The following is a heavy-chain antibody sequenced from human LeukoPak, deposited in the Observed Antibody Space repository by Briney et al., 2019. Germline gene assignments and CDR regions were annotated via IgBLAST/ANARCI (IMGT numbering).Heavy chain of an antibody. D-gene: IGHD5-24*01. CDR2: ISYSGST. J-gene: IGHJ4*02. CDR3: ARGARAGYNLEPFDY. V-gene: IGHV4-59*08. Sequence: PSQTLSLTCTVSGGSMSSYYGSWIRQPPGKGLEWIGYISYSGSTKYNPSLKRRVTISVDTSKNQFSLKLSSVTAADTAVYYCARGARAGYNLEPFDYWGQGTLVTVSS. CDR1: GGSMSSYY.